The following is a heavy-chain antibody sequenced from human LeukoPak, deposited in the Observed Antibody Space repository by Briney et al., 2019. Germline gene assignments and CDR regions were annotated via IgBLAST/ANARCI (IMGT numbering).Heavy chain of an antibody. V-gene: IGHV1-46*01. CDR2: INPSGGST. CDR3: ARVGYCSSTSCPFDY. CDR1: GYTFTSYY. D-gene: IGHD2-2*01. J-gene: IGHJ4*02. Sequence: ASVKVSCKASGYTFTSYYMHWVRQAPGQGLEWMGIINPSGGSTTYAQEFQGRVTMTRDTSTSTAYMELSSLRSEDTALYYCARVGYCSSTSCPFDYWGQGTLVTVSS.